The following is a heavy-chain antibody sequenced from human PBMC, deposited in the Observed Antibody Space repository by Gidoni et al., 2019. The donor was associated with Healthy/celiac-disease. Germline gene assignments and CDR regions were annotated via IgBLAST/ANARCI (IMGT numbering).Heavy chain of an antibody. CDR2: ISGSGGST. V-gene: IGHV3-23*01. D-gene: IGHD5-12*01. CDR3: AKAEDGYVVGVAFDI. J-gene: IGHJ3*02. CDR1: GFTFSSYA. Sequence: EVQLLESEGGLVQPGGSLRLSCAASGFTFSSYAMSWVRQAPVKGLEWVSAISGSGGSTYYADSVKGRFTIARDNSKNTLYLQMNSLRAEDTAVYYCAKAEDGYVVGVAFDIWGQGTMVTVSS.